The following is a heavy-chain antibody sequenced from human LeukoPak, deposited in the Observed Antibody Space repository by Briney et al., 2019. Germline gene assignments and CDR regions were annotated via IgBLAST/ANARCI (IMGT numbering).Heavy chain of an antibody. Sequence: ASVKVSCKASGYTFTTHDLTWVRQATGQGLEWMGWMNPGNGDTAYAQKFQGRVAMTRDTSMSTAYMELNNLGSEDTAIYYCARGLGDYNTDWFPVSGYWGQGTPVTVSS. CDR2: MNPGNGDT. D-gene: IGHD3-9*01. CDR3: ARGLGDYNTDWFPVSGY. J-gene: IGHJ4*02. V-gene: IGHV1-8*01. CDR1: GYTFTTHD.